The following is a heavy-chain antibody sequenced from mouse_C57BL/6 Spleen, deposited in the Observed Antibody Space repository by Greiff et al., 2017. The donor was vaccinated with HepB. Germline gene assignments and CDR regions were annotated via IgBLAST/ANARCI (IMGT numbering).Heavy chain of an antibody. Sequence: EVKLMESGGDLVKPGGSLKLSCAASGFTFSSYGMSWVRQTPDKRLEWVATISSGGSYTYYPDSVKGRFTISRDNAKNTLYLQMSSLKSEDTAMYYCARQMGYDYFRYAMDYWGQGTSVTVSS. CDR1: GFTFSSYG. V-gene: IGHV5-6*01. J-gene: IGHJ4*01. D-gene: IGHD2-4*01. CDR3: ARQMGYDYFRYAMDY. CDR2: ISSGGSYT.